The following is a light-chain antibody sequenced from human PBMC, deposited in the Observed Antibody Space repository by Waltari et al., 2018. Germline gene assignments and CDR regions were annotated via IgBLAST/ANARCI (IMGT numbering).Light chain of an antibody. CDR3: CTYAGSSTWV. CDR1: RSDVGGYNY. Sequence: QSALTQPRSVSGSPGQSVTISCIGTRSDVGGYNYVSWYQQHPGEAPKLIIFDVNNRPSGVPDRFSGSKAGNTASLTISGLQAEDEAEYYCCTYAGSSTWVFGGGTKLTVL. J-gene: IGLJ3*02. V-gene: IGLV2-11*01. CDR2: DVN.